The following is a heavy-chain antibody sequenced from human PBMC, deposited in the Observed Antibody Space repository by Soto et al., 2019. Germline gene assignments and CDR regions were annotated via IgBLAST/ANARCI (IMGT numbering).Heavy chain of an antibody. J-gene: IGHJ6*02. CDR3: ARGMGYCSSTSCYTPAEFYYYYGMDV. D-gene: IGHD2-2*02. V-gene: IGHV1-69*13. CDR1: GGTFSSYA. CDR2: IIPIFGTA. Sequence: GASVKVSCKASGGTFSSYAISWVRQAPGQGLEWMGGIIPIFGTANYAQKFQGRVTITADESTSTAYMELSSLRSEDTAVYHCARGMGYCSSTSCYTPAEFYYYYGMDVWGQGTTVTVSS.